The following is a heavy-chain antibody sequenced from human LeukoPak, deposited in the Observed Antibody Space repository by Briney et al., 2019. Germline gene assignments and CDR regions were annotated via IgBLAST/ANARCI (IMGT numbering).Heavy chain of an antibody. J-gene: IGHJ5*02. Sequence: GASVKVSCKASGYTFTSYYMHWVRQAPGQGLEWMGIINPSGGSTSYAQKFQGRVTMTRDTSTSTVYMELSSLRSEDTAVYYCARDGLASLYDSSGYYPGNWFDPWGQGTLVTVSS. CDR2: INPSGGST. V-gene: IGHV1-46*01. CDR3: ARDGLASLYDSSGYYPGNWFDP. CDR1: GYTFTSYY. D-gene: IGHD3-22*01.